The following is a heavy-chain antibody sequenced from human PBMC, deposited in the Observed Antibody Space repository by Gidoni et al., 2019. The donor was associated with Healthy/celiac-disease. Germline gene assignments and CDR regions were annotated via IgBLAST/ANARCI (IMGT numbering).Heavy chain of an antibody. D-gene: IGHD5-18*01. V-gene: IGHV3-33*01. J-gene: IGHJ4*02. Sequence: QVQLVESGGGEVQPGRSMRLYCAASGFTFSSYGMPGVRQAPRKGLEWVAVIVYDGSNKYYADSVKGRFTISRDNSKNTLYLQMNSLRAEDTAVYYCARDTIGGSYGSGGIDYWGQGTLVTVSS. CDR1: GFTFSSYG. CDR2: IVYDGSNK. CDR3: ARDTIGGSYGSGGIDY.